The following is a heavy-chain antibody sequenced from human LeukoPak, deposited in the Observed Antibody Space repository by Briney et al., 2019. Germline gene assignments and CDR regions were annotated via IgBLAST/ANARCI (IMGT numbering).Heavy chain of an antibody. V-gene: IGHV3-21*01. J-gene: IGHJ3*02. CDR3: ASNTMIVVADAFDI. D-gene: IGHD3-22*01. Sequence: GGSLRLSCAASGFSFSSYNMNWVRQTPGKGLEWVSSITSSSTYTFYADSVKGRFTISRDNAENSLYLQMNSLRAEDTAVYYCASNTMIVVADAFDIWGQGTMVTVSS. CDR1: GFSFSSYN. CDR2: ITSSSTYT.